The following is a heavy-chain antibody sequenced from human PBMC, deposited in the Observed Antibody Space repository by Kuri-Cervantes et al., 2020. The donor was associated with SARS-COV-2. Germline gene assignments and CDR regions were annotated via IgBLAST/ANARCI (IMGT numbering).Heavy chain of an antibody. D-gene: IGHD1-1*01. Sequence: GDSMKISCAASGFTFSSYWMHWVRQAPGKGLVWVSRINSDGSSTSYADSVKGRFTISRDNAKNTLYLQMNSLRAEDTAVYYCATLDSMDVWGQGTTVTVSS. V-gene: IGHV3-74*01. CDR3: ATLDSMDV. J-gene: IGHJ6*02. CDR2: INSDGSST. CDR1: GFTFSSYW.